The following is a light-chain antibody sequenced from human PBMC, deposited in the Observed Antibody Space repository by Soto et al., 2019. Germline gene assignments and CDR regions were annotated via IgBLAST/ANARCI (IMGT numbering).Light chain of an antibody. CDR1: QSVSSS. CDR3: QQYTNWLT. Sequence: EIVMTQSPATLSVSPGERVTLSCRASQSVSSSLAWYQQKPGQSPGLLIYGASTRATGIPARFSASGSGTDFTLTISSLQSEDFAVYYCQQYTNWLTFGGGTKVEIK. J-gene: IGKJ4*01. V-gene: IGKV3-15*01. CDR2: GAS.